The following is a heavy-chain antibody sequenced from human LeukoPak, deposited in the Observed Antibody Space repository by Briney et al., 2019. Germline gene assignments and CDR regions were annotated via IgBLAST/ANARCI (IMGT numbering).Heavy chain of an antibody. V-gene: IGHV3-23*01. CDR2: ISGGGDST. CDR1: GFTFSSYA. D-gene: IGHD1-26*01. CDR3: AKDRARGGATDFGY. Sequence: PGGSLRLSCAASGFTFSSYAMNWVRQAPGKGLEWVSAISGGGDSTYYADSVKGRFTISRDNSKNTLYLQMNSLRAEDTAIYYCAKDRARGGATDFGYWGQGTLVTVSS. J-gene: IGHJ4*02.